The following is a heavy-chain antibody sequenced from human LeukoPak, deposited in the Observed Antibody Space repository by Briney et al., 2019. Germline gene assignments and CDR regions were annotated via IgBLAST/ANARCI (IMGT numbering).Heavy chain of an antibody. CDR3: ARHLSTYYDP. D-gene: IGHD3-10*01. CDR1: GGSVTRYF. J-gene: IGHJ5*02. CDR2: IYYTGSS. Sequence: SETLSLTCNVSGGSVTRYFWSWIRQPPGKGLEWIGYIYYTGSSHYNPSLKSRATISIDTSKNHFSLKLSSVTASDTAVYYCARHLSTYYDPWGQGTLVTVSS. V-gene: IGHV4-59*08.